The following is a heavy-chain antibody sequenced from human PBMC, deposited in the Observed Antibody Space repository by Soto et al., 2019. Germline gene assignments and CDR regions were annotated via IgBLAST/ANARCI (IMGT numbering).Heavy chain of an antibody. CDR2: IYHSGST. D-gene: IGHD1-1*01. CDR3: ARTGGYNWNWFDP. Sequence: SETLSLTCAVSGGSISSSNWWSWVRQPPGKGLEWIGEIYHSGSTNYNPSLKSRVTTSVDKSKNQFSLKLSSVTAADTAVYYCARTGGYNWNWFDPWGQGTLVTVS. J-gene: IGHJ5*02. V-gene: IGHV4-4*02. CDR1: GGSISSSNW.